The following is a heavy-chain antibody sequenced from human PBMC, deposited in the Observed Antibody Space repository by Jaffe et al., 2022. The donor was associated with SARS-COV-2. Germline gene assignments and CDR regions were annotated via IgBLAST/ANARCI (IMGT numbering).Heavy chain of an antibody. Sequence: QVQLQESGPGLVKPSETLSLTCTVSGGSISSYYWSWIRQPPGKGLEWIGYIYYSGSTNYNPSLKSRVTISVDTSKNQFSLKLSSVTAADTAVYYCARDRPEYYDFWSGYYLGYGMDVWGQGTTVTVSS. J-gene: IGHJ6*02. V-gene: IGHV4-59*01. CDR3: ARDRPEYYDFWSGYYLGYGMDV. CDR1: GGSISSYY. CDR2: IYYSGST. D-gene: IGHD3-3*01.